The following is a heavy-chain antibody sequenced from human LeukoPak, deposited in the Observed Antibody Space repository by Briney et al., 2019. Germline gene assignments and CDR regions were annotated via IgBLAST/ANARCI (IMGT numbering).Heavy chain of an antibody. CDR3: ARDRVLHYFDY. CDR2: IWYDGSDK. CDR1: GFTFSSHG. J-gene: IGHJ4*02. V-gene: IGHV3-33*01. D-gene: IGHD3-16*01. Sequence: PGGSLRLSCAASGFTFSSHGMHWVRQAPGKGLEWVAVIWYDGSDKYYADSVKGRITISRDNSKNTLYLQMTSLRADDTAVYYCARDRVLHYFDYWGQGALVTVSS.